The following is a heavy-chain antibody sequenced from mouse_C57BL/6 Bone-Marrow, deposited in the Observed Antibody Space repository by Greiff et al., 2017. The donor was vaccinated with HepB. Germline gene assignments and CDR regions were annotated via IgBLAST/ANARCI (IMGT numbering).Heavy chain of an antibody. CDR1: GYSITSDY. D-gene: IGHD2-3*01. CDR2: ISYSGST. Sequence: EVQLVESGPGLAKPSQTLSLTCSVTGYSITSDYWNWIRKFPGNKLEYMGYISYSGSTYYNPSLKSRISITRDTSKNQYYLQLNSVTTEDTATYYCATSYDGYQAWFAYWGQGTLVTVSA. J-gene: IGHJ3*01. V-gene: IGHV3-8*01. CDR3: ATSYDGYQAWFAY.